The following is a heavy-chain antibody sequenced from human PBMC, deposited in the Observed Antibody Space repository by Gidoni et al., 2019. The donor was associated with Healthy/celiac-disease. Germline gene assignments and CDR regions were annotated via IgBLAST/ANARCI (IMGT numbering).Heavy chain of an antibody. D-gene: IGHD4-17*01. J-gene: IGHJ4*02. CDR3: VKENYGDYDGY. V-gene: IGHV3-64D*06. Sequence: EVQLVESGGGLVQPGGSLRLSCSASGFTFSSYAMHWVRQAPGKGLEYVSAISSNGGSTYYADSVKGRFTISRDNYKNTLYLQMSSLRAEDTAVYYCVKENYGDYDGYWGQGTLVTVSS. CDR2: ISSNGGST. CDR1: GFTFSSYA.